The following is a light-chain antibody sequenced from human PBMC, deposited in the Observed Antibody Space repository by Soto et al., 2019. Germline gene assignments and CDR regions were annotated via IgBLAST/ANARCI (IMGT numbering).Light chain of an antibody. J-gene: IGKJ4*01. CDR3: QQYKSFSLT. CDR1: QSVRSW. CDR2: KTS. V-gene: IGKV1-5*03. Sequence: DIQMTQTPSTLSASVGDRVTITCRASQSVRSWLAWYQQKPGKAPKLLISKTSNLESGVPSRFSGSGSGTEFSLTISSLQPDDFATYYCQQYKSFSLTFGGGTRVEVK.